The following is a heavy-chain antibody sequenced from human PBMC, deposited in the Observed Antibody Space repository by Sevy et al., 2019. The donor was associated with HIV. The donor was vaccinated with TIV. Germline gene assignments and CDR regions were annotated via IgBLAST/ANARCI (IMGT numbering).Heavy chain of an antibody. V-gene: IGHV3-66*01. J-gene: IGHJ4*02. D-gene: IGHD5-18*01. Sequence: GGSLRLSCAASGFPVSSNYMSWVRQAPGKGLEWVSVIYSDGSTYHADPVKGRFTISRDNSKNTLYLQMNSLRVEATAVYYCARGKSGYGYGLDYWGQGTLVTVSS. CDR3: ARGKSGYGYGLDY. CDR2: IYSDGST. CDR1: GFPVSSNY.